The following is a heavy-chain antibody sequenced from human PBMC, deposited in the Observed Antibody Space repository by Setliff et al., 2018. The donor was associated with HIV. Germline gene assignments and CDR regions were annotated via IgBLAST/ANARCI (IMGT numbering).Heavy chain of an antibody. J-gene: IGHJ1*01. V-gene: IGHV4-38-2*01. CDR1: GYSISTAYY. Sequence: SETLSLTCAVSGYSISTAYYWGWIRRPPGKGLEWIGSVYYSWNTYYNPSLKSRVTILEDTSRNQFSLRLSSVTAADTAIYYCARVPTSSWYVTTQRTKEYFHHWGQGTLVTVSS. CDR2: VYYSWNT. CDR3: ARVPTSSWYVTTQRTKEYFHH. D-gene: IGHD6-13*01.